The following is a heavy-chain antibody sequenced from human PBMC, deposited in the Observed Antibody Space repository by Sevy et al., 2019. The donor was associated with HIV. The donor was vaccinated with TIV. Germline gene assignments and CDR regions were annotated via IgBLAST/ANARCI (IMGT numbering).Heavy chain of an antibody. CDR3: ARRVAAAGQGNEYFQH. Sequence: SETLSLTCTVSGGSITDKKYYWVWIRQPPGKGLEWIGSISYGGSTYYNPSLRSRVTSSVDTCKNQFSLNLSSVTAADTAKYYCARRVAAAGQGNEYFQHWGRGTLVTVSS. CDR2: ISYGGST. CDR1: GGSITDKKYY. V-gene: IGHV4-39*01. J-gene: IGHJ1*01. D-gene: IGHD6-13*01.